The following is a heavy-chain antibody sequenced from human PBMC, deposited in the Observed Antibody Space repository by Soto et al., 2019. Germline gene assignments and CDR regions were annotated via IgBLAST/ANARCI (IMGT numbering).Heavy chain of an antibody. V-gene: IGHV4-59*01. Sequence: PSETLSLTCTVSCGSISSYYWSWIRQPPGKGLEWIGYIYYSGSTNYNPSLRSRVTISVDTSKNQFSLKLSSVTAADTAVYYCARVGIVEYSSSSDWFDPWGQGTLVTVSS. CDR1: CGSISSYY. D-gene: IGHD6-6*01. CDR2: IYYSGST. CDR3: ARVGIVEYSSSSDWFDP. J-gene: IGHJ5*02.